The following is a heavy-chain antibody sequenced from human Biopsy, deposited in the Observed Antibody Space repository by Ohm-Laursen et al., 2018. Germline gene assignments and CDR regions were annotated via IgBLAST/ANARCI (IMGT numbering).Heavy chain of an antibody. V-gene: IGHV3-23*01. CDR2: LSGSGGST. J-gene: IGHJ3*02. CDR3: AKGQVVVGAFDI. Sequence: SLRLSCAAAGFTFNTYAMTWVRQAPGKGLEWVSGLSGSGGSTFYADSVGGRFTISRDNSKNTLYLQMNSLRAEDTAVYYCAKGQVVVGAFDIWGQGTVVTVSS. CDR1: GFTFNTYA. D-gene: IGHD2-15*01.